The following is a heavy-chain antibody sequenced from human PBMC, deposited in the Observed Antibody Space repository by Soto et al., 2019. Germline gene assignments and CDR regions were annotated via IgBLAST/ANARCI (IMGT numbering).Heavy chain of an antibody. D-gene: IGHD2-2*01. J-gene: IGHJ6*03. CDR2: INHSGST. CDR3: ARGPHCSSTSCHLPKYYYYYYMDV. Sequence: SETLSLTCAVYGGSFSGYYWSWIRQPPGKGLEWIGEINHSGSTNYNPSLKSRVTISVDTSKNQFSLKLSSVTAADTAVYYCARGPHCSSTSCHLPKYYYYYYMDVWGKGTTVTVSS. CDR1: GGSFSGYY. V-gene: IGHV4-34*01.